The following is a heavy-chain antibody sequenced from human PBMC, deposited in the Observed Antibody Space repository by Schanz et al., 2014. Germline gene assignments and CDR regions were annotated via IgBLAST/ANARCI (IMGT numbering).Heavy chain of an antibody. J-gene: IGHJ4*02. D-gene: IGHD6-19*01. CDR1: GDTFRSYT. Sequence: QVQLVQSGAEVKKPGSSVKVSCKASGDTFRSYTINWVRQAPGQGLEWVGWINTNTGNPTYAQGFTGRFVFSLDTSVSTAYLQISSLKAEDTAAYYCTTETIAMAGTFSIWGQGTLVTVSS. V-gene: IGHV7-4-1*02. CDR3: TTETIAMAGTFSI. CDR2: INTNTGNP.